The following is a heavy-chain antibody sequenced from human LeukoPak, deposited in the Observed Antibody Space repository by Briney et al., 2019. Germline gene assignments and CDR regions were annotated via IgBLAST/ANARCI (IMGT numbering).Heavy chain of an antibody. CDR1: GSTFSSYS. CDR2: ISGSSDYM. D-gene: IGHD6-19*01. CDR3: ARGPSSGWAIWYFDL. J-gene: IGHJ2*01. Sequence: GGSLRLSCAASGSTFSSYSMNWVRQAPGKGLEWVSSISGSSDYMYYADSVKGRFTISRDNAKSSLYLQMNSLRAEDTAVYYCARGPSSGWAIWYFDLWGRGTLVTVSS. V-gene: IGHV3-21*01.